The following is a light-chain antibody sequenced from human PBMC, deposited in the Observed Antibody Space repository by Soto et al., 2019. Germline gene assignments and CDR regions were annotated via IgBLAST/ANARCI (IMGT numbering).Light chain of an antibody. J-gene: IGKJ1*01. V-gene: IGKV1-39*01. CDR2: AAS. Sequence: DIQMTQSPSSLSASVGDRVTITCRASQSISSYLNWYQQKPGKAPKLLIYAASSLHSVVPSRFSGSGSATDFTLNISSLQPEDFATYYCQQSYSTLRTFGQGTKVEIK. CDR1: QSISSY. CDR3: QQSYSTLRT.